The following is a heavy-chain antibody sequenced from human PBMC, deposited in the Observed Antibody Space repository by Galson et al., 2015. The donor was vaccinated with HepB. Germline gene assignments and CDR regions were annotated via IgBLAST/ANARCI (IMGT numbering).Heavy chain of an antibody. CDR3: ARDQSLMTTVAPFDP. Sequence: SVKVSCKASGYTFTSYGISWVRQAPGQGLEWMGWISAYNGNTNYAQKLQGRVTMTTDTSTSTAYMELRSLRSDDTAVYYCARDQSLMTTVAPFDPWGQGTLVTVSS. J-gene: IGHJ5*02. CDR2: ISAYNGNT. V-gene: IGHV1-18*01. D-gene: IGHD4-23*01. CDR1: GYTFTSYG.